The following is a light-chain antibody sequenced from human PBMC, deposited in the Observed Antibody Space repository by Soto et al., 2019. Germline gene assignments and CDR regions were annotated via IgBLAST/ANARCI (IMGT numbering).Light chain of an antibody. CDR1: QDISNY. CDR2: DAS. CDR3: QQYDNLPFT. Sequence: DIQMTQSPSSLSASVGDRVTITCQASQDISNYLNWYQQKPGKAPNVLIYDASNLETGVPPRFSGTGSGTDFTFTISSLQHEDIATYYCQQYDNLPFTFGPGTTVDFK. J-gene: IGKJ3*01. V-gene: IGKV1-33*01.